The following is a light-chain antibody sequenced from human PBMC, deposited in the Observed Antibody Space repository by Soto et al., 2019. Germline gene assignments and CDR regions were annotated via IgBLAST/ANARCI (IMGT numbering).Light chain of an antibody. CDR3: QQYGSSPYT. CDR2: GAS. J-gene: IGKJ2*01. V-gene: IGKV3-20*01. CDR1: QSVSSSY. Sequence: EIGLTQSPGTLSLSPGERATLSCRASQSVSSSYLAWYQQKPGQAPRLLIYGASSRAPGIPDRFSGSGSGTDFTLTISRLEPEDFAVYYCQQYGSSPYTFGQGTKLEIK.